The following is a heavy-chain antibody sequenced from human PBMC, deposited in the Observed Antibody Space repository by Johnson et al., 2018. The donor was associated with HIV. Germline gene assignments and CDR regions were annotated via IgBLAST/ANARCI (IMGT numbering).Heavy chain of an antibody. J-gene: IGHJ3*02. CDR2: IYSSGST. CDR1: GFTVSTNY. Sequence: EVQLVESGGGVVQPGRSLRLSCAASGFTVSTNYMSWVRQAPGKGLDWVSVIYSSGSTYYTDSVKGRFTTSRDNSKNTVYLQMNSLRAEDTAVYYCARDTVRGELELPDGFDIWGQGTMVTVSS. V-gene: IGHV3-53*01. CDR3: ARDTVRGELELPDGFDI. D-gene: IGHD1-7*01.